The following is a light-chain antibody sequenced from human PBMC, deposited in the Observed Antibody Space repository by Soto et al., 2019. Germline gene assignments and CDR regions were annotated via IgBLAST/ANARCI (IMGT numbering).Light chain of an antibody. V-gene: IGLV2-23*01. J-gene: IGLJ1*01. Sequence: QSVLTQPASVSGSPGQSITLSCTGTSSDVGSYNLVSWYQHHPGKAPKLLIFEASKRPSGISNRFSGSKSDNTASLAISGLQAEDEADYYCCSYEGFRPYVLGTGTKVTVL. CDR3: CSYEGFRPYV. CDR1: SSDVGSYNL. CDR2: EAS.